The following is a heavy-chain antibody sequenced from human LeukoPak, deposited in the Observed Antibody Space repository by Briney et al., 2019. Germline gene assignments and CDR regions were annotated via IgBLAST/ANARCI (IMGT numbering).Heavy chain of an antibody. V-gene: IGHV1-46*01. CDR3: ARWGSYFDY. J-gene: IGHJ4*02. Sequence: GASVKVSCKASGYTFTNNDINWVRQAPGQGLEWMGIINPSGGSTSYAQKFQGRVTMTRDTSTSTVYMELSSLRSEDTAVYYCARWGSYFDYWGQGTLVTVSS. CDR1: GYTFTNND. D-gene: IGHD3-16*01. CDR2: INPSGGST.